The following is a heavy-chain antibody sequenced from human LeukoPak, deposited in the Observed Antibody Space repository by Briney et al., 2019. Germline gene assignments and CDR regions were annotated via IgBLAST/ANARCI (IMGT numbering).Heavy chain of an antibody. J-gene: IGHJ6*02. CDR2: IYHSGST. CDR3: ARARFWCSGGSCYYYGMDV. Sequence: PSETLSLTCTVSGYSISSGYYWGWIRQPPGKGLEWIGSIYHSGSTNYNPSLKSRVTISVDKSKNQFSLKLSSVTAADTAVYYCARARFWCSGGSCYYYGMDVWGQGTTVTVSS. V-gene: IGHV4-38-2*02. D-gene: IGHD2-15*01. CDR1: GYSISSGYY.